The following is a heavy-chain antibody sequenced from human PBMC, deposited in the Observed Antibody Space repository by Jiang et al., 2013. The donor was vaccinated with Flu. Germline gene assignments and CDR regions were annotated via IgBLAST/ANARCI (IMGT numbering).Heavy chain of an antibody. J-gene: IGHJ5*02. CDR3: TRLQASVYNWFDP. D-gene: IGHD6-6*01. V-gene: IGHV4-39*07. CDR2: IYYSGTT. CDR1: GGSLSSTNHY. Sequence: LLKPSETLSLTCTVSGGSLSSTNHYWAWIRQPPGKGLEWIGSIYYSGTTYYNPSLKDRLTISVDTSKNQFSLKVRSVTAADSAVYYCTRLQASVYNWFDPWGQGTLVTVSS.